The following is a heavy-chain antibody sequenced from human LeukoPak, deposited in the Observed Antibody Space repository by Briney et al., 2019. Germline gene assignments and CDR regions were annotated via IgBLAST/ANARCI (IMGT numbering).Heavy chain of an antibody. V-gene: IGHV3-23*01. CDR1: GFTFRSHA. Sequence: GGSLRLSCVGSGFTFRSHAMSWVRQAPEKGLEFVSGIYENGGTTYYADSVKGRFTISRDNSKNTLYLQVNSLRAEDTAVYYCAKGGKWDVTPFDYWGQGTLVTVSS. CDR3: AKGGKWDVTPFDY. D-gene: IGHD1-26*01. CDR2: IYENGGTT. J-gene: IGHJ4*02.